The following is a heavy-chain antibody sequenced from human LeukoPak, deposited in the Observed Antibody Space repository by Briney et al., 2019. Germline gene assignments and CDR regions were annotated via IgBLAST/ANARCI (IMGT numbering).Heavy chain of an antibody. D-gene: IGHD6-13*01. V-gene: IGHV3-7*01. CDR2: IKQDGSEK. J-gene: IGHJ4*02. Sequence: GGSLRLSCAVSGFTFSSYWMSWVRQAPGEGLECVANIKQDGSEKYYVDSVKGRFTISRDNAENSLYLQMNTLRAEDTAVYYCARDRYVTRSWGYDFDYWGQGTLVTVSS. CDR1: GFTFSSYW. CDR3: ARDRYVTRSWGYDFDY.